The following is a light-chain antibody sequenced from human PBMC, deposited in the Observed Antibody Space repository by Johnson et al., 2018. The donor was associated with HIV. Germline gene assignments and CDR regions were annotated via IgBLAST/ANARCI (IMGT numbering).Light chain of an antibody. Sequence: QSVLTQPPSVSAAPGQRVTRSYSGSSSNIGNNFVSWFRQLPLRAPKVLIYDNNKRPSGIPDRFSGSKSGATATLDITGLQTGDEADYYCGTWDSSLSAPVFGTGTKVTVL. J-gene: IGLJ1*01. CDR1: SSNIGNNF. V-gene: IGLV1-51*01. CDR2: DNN. CDR3: GTWDSSLSAPV.